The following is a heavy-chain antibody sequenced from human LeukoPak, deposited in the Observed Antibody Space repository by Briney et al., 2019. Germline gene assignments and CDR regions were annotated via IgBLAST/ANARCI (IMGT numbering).Heavy chain of an antibody. CDR2: IYYSGST. V-gene: IGHV4-39*07. D-gene: IGHD3-22*01. CDR1: GGSISSSSYY. Sequence: SETLSLTCTVSGGSISSSSYYWGWIRQPPGKGLEWIGSIYYSGSTYYNPSLKSRVTISVDTSKNQFSLKLSSVTAADTAVYYCARASGGRITMIESWGQGALVTVSS. CDR3: ARASGGRITMIES. J-gene: IGHJ4*02.